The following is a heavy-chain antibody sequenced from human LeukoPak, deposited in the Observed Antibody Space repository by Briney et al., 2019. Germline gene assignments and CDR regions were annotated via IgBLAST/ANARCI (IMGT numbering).Heavy chain of an antibody. J-gene: IGHJ5*02. CDR2: INHSGST. CDR3: ARGAYYYAKRDTRWFDP. CDR1: GXSISSSSYY. V-gene: IGHV4-39*07. D-gene: IGHD3-10*01. Sequence: PSETLSLTCTVSGXSISSSSYYWGWIRQPPGKGLDWIGEINHSGSTNYNPSLKSRVTISVDTSKNQFSLKLSSVTAADTAVYYCARGAYYYAKRDTRWFDPWGQGTLVTVSS.